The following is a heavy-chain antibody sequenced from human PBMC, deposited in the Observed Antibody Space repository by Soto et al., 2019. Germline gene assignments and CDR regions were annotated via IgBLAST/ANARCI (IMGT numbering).Heavy chain of an antibody. D-gene: IGHD3-3*01. CDR1: GGSFSGYY. CDR2: INHSGST. V-gene: IGHV4-34*01. CDR3: ARDPRYYDFWSGYDSKYGMDV. Sequence: QVQLQQWGAGLLKPSETLSLTCAVYGGSFSGYYWSWIRQPPGKGLEWIGEINHSGSTNYNPSLKSRVTISVDTSTHQFSLKLSSVTAADTAVYYCARDPRYYDFWSGYDSKYGMDVWGQGTTVTVSS. J-gene: IGHJ6*02.